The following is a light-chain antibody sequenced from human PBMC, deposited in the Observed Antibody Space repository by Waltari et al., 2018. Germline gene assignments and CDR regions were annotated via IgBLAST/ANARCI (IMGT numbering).Light chain of an antibody. CDR3: NSYTGSSSWV. CDR2: DVS. J-gene: IGLJ3*02. CDR1: ARDVAFYNY. Sequence: QSALTQPASVSGSPGQSLTISCTGTARDVAFYNYVSWYQQHPGKAPKVIIYDVSERPSGVSNRFAGSKSGNSAFLTISGIQAEDEADYYCNSYTGSSSWVFGGGTKLTV. V-gene: IGLV2-14*03.